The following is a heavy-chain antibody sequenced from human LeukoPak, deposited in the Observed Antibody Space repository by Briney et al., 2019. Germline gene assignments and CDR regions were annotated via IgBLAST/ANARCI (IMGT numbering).Heavy chain of an antibody. D-gene: IGHD6-13*01. V-gene: IGHV1-2*02. Sequence: ASVKVSCKASGYTFTGYYMHWVRQAPGQGLEWMGWINLYSGGTNYAQKVQGRVTMTRDTSISTAYMELSRLRSDDTAVYYCARDRAAGKINWFDPWGQGTLVTVSS. J-gene: IGHJ5*02. CDR1: GYTFTGYY. CDR2: INLYSGGT. CDR3: ARDRAAGKINWFDP.